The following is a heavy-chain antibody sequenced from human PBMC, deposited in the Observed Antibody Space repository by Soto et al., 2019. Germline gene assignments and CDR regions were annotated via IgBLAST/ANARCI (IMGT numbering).Heavy chain of an antibody. J-gene: IGHJ4*02. V-gene: IGHV3-23*01. CDR1: GFTFSSYA. CDR3: VKRPTGQGNYGACDY. D-gene: IGHD3-10*01. CDR2: VSVSGGST. Sequence: EVQLLESGGGLVQPGGSLRLSCAASGFTFSSYAMSWVRQAPGKGLEWVSSVSVSGGSTYYPDSVKGRFTVSRDNSKNTLYLQMNSLRAEDTAVYYCVKRPTGQGNYGACDYWGQGTLVTVSS.